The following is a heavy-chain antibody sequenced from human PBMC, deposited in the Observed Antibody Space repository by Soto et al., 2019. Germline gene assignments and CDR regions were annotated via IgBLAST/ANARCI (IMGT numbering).Heavy chain of an antibody. CDR3: ARERIAAAVNWFDP. CDR1: GGSISSYY. D-gene: IGHD6-13*01. V-gene: IGHV4-59*01. CDR2: IYYSGST. J-gene: IGHJ5*02. Sequence: LSLTCTVSGGSISSYYWSWIRQPPGKGLEWIGYIYYSGSTNYNPSLKSRVTISVDTSKNQFSLKLSSVTAADTAVYYCARERIAAAVNWFDPWGQGTLVTVSS.